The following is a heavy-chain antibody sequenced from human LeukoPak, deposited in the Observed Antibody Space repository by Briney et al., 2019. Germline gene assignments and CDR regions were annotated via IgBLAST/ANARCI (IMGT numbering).Heavy chain of an antibody. CDR2: IYYSGST. Sequence: SQTLSLTCTVSGGSISSGDYYWSWIRQPPGKGLEWIGYIYYSGSTYYNPSLKSRVTISVDTSKNQFSLKPSSVTAADTAVYYCARTYCSSTSCATVGAFDIWGQGTMVTVSS. CDR1: GGSISSGDYY. CDR3: ARTYCSSTSCATVGAFDI. V-gene: IGHV4-30-4*08. D-gene: IGHD2-2*01. J-gene: IGHJ3*02.